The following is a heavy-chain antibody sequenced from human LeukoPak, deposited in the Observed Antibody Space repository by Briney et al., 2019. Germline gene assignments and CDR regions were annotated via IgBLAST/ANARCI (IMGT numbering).Heavy chain of an antibody. CDR1: GYSISSGYY. V-gene: IGHV4-38-2*02. D-gene: IGHD1-1*01. CDR3: ARYRKTAYYYYYYMDV. Sequence: PSETLSLTCTVSGYSISSGYYWGWIRQPPGQGLEWIGSIYHSGSTYYNPSLKSRVTISVDTSKNQFSLKLLSVTAADTAVYYCARYRKTAYYYYYYMDVWGKGTTVTVSS. CDR2: IYHSGST. J-gene: IGHJ6*03.